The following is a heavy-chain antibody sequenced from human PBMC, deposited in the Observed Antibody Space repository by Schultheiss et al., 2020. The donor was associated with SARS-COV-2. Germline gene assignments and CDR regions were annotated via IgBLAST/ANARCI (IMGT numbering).Heavy chain of an antibody. D-gene: IGHD3-3*01. Sequence: GGSLRLSCAASGFTFSSYGMHWVRQAPGKGLEWVAVIWYDGSNKYYADSVKGRFTISRDDSKNAVYLQMNSLRYEDTAVYYCARDGWRGAPDYLDYWGQGTLVTVSS. CDR2: IWYDGSNK. V-gene: IGHV3-33*01. CDR1: GFTFSSYG. CDR3: ARDGWRGAPDYLDY. J-gene: IGHJ4*02.